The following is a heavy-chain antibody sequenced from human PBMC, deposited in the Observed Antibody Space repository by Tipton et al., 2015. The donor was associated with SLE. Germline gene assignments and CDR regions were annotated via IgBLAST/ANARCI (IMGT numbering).Heavy chain of an antibody. CDR1: GGSISSSTSF. CDR3: ARLAYYYDGGTYLYHFDY. V-gene: IGHV4-39*07. CDR2: IYYTGNS. Sequence: TLSLTCTVSGGSISSSTSFRGWIRQPPGKGLEWIGSIYYTGNSYYNSSLKSRLTISIDTSKNQFSLKLSSVTAADTAVYYCARLAYYYDGGTYLYHFDYWGQGTLVTVSS. J-gene: IGHJ4*02. D-gene: IGHD3-22*01.